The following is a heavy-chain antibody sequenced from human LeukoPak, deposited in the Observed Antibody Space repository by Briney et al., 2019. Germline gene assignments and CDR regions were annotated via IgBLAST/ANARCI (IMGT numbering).Heavy chain of an antibody. V-gene: IGHV1-46*01. CDR1: GYTFTSYY. D-gene: IGHD6-19*01. CDR2: INPSGGST. Sequence: ASVKVSCKASGYTFTSYYMHWVRQAPGQGLERMGIINPSGGSTSYAQKFQGRVTITRNTSISTAYMELSSLRSEDTAVYYCARGRRYSSGREYFDYWGQGTLVTVSS. J-gene: IGHJ4*02. CDR3: ARGRRYSSGREYFDY.